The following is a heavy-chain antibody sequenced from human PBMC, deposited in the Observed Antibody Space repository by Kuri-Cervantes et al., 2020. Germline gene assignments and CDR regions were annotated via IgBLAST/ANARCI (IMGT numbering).Heavy chain of an antibody. CDR3: ARHDCGGDCYVNWFDP. Sequence: SETLSLTCIVSGGSISNGTNFWSWIRQTAGKGLEWIGRIYASGSTNYNPSLKSRVTISVDTSKNQSSLKLSSVTAADTAVYYCARHDCGGDCYVNWFDPWGQGTLVTVSS. CDR1: GGSISNGTNF. V-gene: IGHV4-61*02. D-gene: IGHD2-21*02. J-gene: IGHJ5*02. CDR2: IYASGST.